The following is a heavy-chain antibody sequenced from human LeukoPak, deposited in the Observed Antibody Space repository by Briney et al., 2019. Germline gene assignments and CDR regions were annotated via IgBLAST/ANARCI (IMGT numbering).Heavy chain of an antibody. CDR3: ARNRPAATTLDYYYYMDV. Sequence: PSQTLSLTCTVSGGFISSGGYYWSWIRQHPGKGLEWIGYIYYSGSTYYNPSLKSRVSISVDTSKNQSSLKLSSVTAADTAVYSCARNRPAATTLDYYYYMDVWGKGTTVTVSS. CDR1: GGFISSGGYY. CDR2: IYYSGST. D-gene: IGHD2-2*01. V-gene: IGHV4-31*03. J-gene: IGHJ6*03.